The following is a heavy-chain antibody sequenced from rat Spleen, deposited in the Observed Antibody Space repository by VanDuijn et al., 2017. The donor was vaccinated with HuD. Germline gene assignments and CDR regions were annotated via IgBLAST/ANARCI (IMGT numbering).Heavy chain of an antibody. J-gene: IGHJ2*01. CDR1: GFTFNNYW. V-gene: IGHV5-31*01. CDR3: AKGRFDY. Sequence: EVQLVESGGGLVHPGRSLKLSCVASGFTFNNYWMSWIRQAPGKGLEWVASITNTGGSTYYPDSVKGRFTISRDNAENTVYLQMNSLRSEDTATYYCAKGRFDYWGQGVMVTVSS. CDR2: ITNTGGST.